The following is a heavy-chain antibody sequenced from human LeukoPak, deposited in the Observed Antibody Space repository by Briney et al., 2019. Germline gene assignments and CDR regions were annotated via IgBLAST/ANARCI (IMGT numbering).Heavy chain of an antibody. Sequence: SQTLSLTCAISGDSVSINSAAWNWIRQSPSRGLEWLGGTYYRSKWYNDYALSVKTRITINPDTSKNQFSLQLNSLTPDDTAVYYCASSNLRKDAFDIWGQGTMVTVSS. CDR2: TYYRSKWYN. CDR1: GDSVSINSAA. V-gene: IGHV6-1*01. D-gene: IGHD2-2*01. J-gene: IGHJ3*02. CDR3: ASSNLRKDAFDI.